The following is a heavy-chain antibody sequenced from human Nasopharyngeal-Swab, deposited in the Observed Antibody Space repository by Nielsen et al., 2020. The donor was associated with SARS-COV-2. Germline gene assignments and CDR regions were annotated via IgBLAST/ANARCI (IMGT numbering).Heavy chain of an antibody. J-gene: IGHJ4*02. CDR2: IYYSGST. V-gene: IGHV4-39*07. Sequence: SETLSLTCTVSGVSISSSSYYWGWIRQPPGKGLEWIGSIYYSGSTYYNPSLKSRVTISVDTSKNQSSLNLRSVTAADTAVYYCARIVDTAMHFDYWGQGTLVTVSS. CDR1: GVSISSSSYY. CDR3: ARIVDTAMHFDY. D-gene: IGHD5-18*01.